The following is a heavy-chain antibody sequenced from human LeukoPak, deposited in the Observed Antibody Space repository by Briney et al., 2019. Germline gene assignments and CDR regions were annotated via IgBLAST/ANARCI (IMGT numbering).Heavy chain of an antibody. V-gene: IGHV4-59*02. Sequence: PSETLSLTCAVSGGSVSGYYWSWVRQFPGRRLEWIGYIHYSGRTNYNPSLKSRITLSLETSSNQISLELKSVTSADTAVYYCASLTIWFGELLAAGYFDYWGQGTLVTVSS. D-gene: IGHD3-10*01. CDR1: GGSVSGYY. J-gene: IGHJ4*02. CDR3: ASLTIWFGELLAAGYFDY. CDR2: IHYSGRT.